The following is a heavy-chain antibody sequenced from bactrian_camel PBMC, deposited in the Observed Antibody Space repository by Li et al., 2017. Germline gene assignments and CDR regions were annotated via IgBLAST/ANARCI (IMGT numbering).Heavy chain of an antibody. V-gene: IGHV3S1*01. D-gene: IGHD3*01. CDR2: VYIGGDNT. Sequence: HVQLVESGGGSVQAGGSLRLSCVVSGNTYSNYCYGWFRQAPGKERGGIAAVYIGGDNTYVADSVKGRFTVSHDYGKNTLYLQMNSLKPEDTAMYYCAAGFNGRKCLRSRLFVDVDYQGQGTQVTVS. J-gene: IGHJ4*01. CDR3: AAGFNGRKCLRSRLFVDVDY. CDR1: GNTYSNYC.